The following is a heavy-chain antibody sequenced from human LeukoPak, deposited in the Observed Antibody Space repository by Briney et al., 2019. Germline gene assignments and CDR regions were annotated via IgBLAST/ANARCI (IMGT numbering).Heavy chain of an antibody. CDR3: ARTSPGYCSGGSCYGGY. CDR2: INYDGTS. J-gene: IGHJ4*02. CDR1: GFAFSSYW. D-gene: IGHD2-15*01. Sequence: GGSLRLSCAASGFAFSSYWMHWVRQAPGEGLVWVSRINYDGTSSYADSVKGRFTISRDNAKNTLYLQMNSLRAEDTAVYYCARTSPGYCSGGSCYGGYWGQGTLVTVSS. V-gene: IGHV3-74*01.